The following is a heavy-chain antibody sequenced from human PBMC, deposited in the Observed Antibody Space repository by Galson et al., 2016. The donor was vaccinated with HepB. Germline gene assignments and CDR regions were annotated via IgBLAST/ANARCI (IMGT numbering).Heavy chain of an antibody. Sequence: SLRLSCAGSGFTFSSHAMHWVRQAPGKGLEWVVVISYDGNSIYYGDSVKGRFTISRDNSKNTLYVQMDSLRADDTAVYYCARAWGSFYHNGMDVWGQGTTVTVSS. CDR3: ARAWGSFYHNGMDV. CDR1: GFTFSSHA. D-gene: IGHD3-16*01. V-gene: IGHV3-30*04. CDR2: ISYDGNSI. J-gene: IGHJ6*02.